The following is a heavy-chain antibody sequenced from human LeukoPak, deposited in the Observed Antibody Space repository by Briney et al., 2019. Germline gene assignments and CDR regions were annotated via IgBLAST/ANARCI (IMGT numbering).Heavy chain of an antibody. J-gene: IGHJ5*02. CDR1: GGSISNNSYY. V-gene: IGHV4-39*07. CDR3: ARGYGSGHNNWFDP. CDR2: IYYSGST. Sequence: SETLSLTCTASGGSISNNSYYWGWIRQPPGKGLEWIGSIYYSGSTYYNPSLKSRVTISVDTYKNQFSLKLSSVTAADTAVYYCARGYGSGHNNWFDPWGQGTLVTVSS. D-gene: IGHD3-10*01.